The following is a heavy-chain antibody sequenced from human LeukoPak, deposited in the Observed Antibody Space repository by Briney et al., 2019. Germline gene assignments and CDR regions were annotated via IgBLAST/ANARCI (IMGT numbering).Heavy chain of an antibody. CDR2: IQYDRSNQ. D-gene: IGHD5-12*01. Sequence: GGSLRLSCAASGFTFSTYGMHWVRQAPGKGLEWVAYIQYDRSNQQYADSVKGRFTISRDSSKNTLYLQMNSLRPEDTAVYYCARARPSMWIDYWGQGTLVTVSS. CDR1: GFTFSTYG. J-gene: IGHJ4*02. V-gene: IGHV3-30*02. CDR3: ARARPSMWIDY.